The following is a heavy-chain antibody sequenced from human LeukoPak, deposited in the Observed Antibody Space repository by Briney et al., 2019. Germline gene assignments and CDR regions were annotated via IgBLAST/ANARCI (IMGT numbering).Heavy chain of an antibody. D-gene: IGHD1-7*01. CDR2: ILYDGSNK. V-gene: IGHV3-30*04. CDR3: ARDPSRNWNYGRFDY. J-gene: IGHJ4*02. Sequence: GGSLRLSCAASGFTFSSYAMHWVRQAPGKGLEWVAVILYDGSNKYYADSVKGRFTISRDNSKNTLYLQMNSLRAEDTAVYYCARDPSRNWNYGRFDYWGQGTLVTVSS. CDR1: GFTFSSYA.